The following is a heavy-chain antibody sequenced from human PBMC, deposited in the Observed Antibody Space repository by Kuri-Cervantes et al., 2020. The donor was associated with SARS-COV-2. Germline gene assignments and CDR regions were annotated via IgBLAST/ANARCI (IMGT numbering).Heavy chain of an antibody. V-gene: IGHV3-21*01. CDR2: ISSSTSYI. CDR3: ARDRSSNWFSTRVAFDI. Sequence: GESLKISCAASGFTFSGYSINWVRQAPGKGLEWVSSISSSTSYIYYEDSVKGRFTISRDNAKNSLYLQMNSLRAEDTAIYYCARDRSSNWFSTRVAFDIWGQGTMVTVSS. CDR1: GFTFSGYS. D-gene: IGHD6-13*01. J-gene: IGHJ3*02.